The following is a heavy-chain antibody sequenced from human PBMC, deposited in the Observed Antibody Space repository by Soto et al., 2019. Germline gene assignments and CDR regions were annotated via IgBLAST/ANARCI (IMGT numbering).Heavy chain of an antibody. V-gene: IGHV4-59*01. CDR2: IYYSGST. J-gene: IGHJ4*02. D-gene: IGHD3-10*01. CDR3: ARDLFGEYYFDY. Sequence: PSETLSLTCTVSGDSISSYYWSWIRQPPGKGLEWIGYIYYSGSTNYNPSLKSRVTISVDTSKNQFSLKLSSVTAADTAVYYCARDLFGEYYFDYWGQGTLVTVS. CDR1: GDSISSYY.